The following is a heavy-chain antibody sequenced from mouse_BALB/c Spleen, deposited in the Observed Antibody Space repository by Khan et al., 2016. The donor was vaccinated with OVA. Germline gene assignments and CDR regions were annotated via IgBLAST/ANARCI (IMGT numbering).Heavy chain of an antibody. J-gene: IGHJ1*01. CDR1: GYTFTTAG. V-gene: IGHV9-4*02. CDR2: INTHSGVP. D-gene: IGHD1-1*01. CDR3: ARSARYYGSSYWYFDV. Sequence: QIQLVQSGPELKKPGETVRISCKASGYTFTTAGMQWVQKMPGKGLKWIGWINTHSGVPKYAEDFKGRFAFSLETSDSTAYLQISNLKNEDTATYFCARSARYYGSSYWYFDVWGAGTTVTVSS.